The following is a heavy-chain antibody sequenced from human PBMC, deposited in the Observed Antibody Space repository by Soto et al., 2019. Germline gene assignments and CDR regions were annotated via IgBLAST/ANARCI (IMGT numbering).Heavy chain of an antibody. CDR2: ISSSSSTI. CDR3: AGPTTVTTDYYYGMDV. D-gene: IGHD4-17*01. CDR1: GFTFSSYS. J-gene: IGHJ6*02. V-gene: IGHV3-48*02. Sequence: ESGGGLVQPGGSLRLSCAASGFTFSSYSMNWVRQAPGKGLEWVSYISSSSSTIYYADSVKGRFTISRDNAKNSLYLQMNSLRDEDTAVYYCAGPTTVTTDYYYGMDVWGQGTTVTVSS.